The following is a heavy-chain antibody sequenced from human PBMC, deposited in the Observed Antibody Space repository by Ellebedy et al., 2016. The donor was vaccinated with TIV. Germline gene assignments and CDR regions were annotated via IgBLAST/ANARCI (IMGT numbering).Heavy chain of an antibody. CDR1: GGTFNTYP. D-gene: IGHD6-13*01. CDR2: IIPIVDIA. Sequence: SVKVSCXASGGTFNTYPISWVRQAPGQGLEWMGRIIPIVDIAKYAQKFQGRVTITTDKSTSTVYMELTSLRSEDTAVYYCARDRLEVAVGAGILDYWGQGTLVTVSS. CDR3: ARDRLEVAVGAGILDY. J-gene: IGHJ4*02. V-gene: IGHV1-69*04.